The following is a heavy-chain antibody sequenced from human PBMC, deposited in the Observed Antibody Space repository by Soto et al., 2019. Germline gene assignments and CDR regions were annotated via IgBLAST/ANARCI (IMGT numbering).Heavy chain of an antibody. D-gene: IGHD3-22*01. CDR2: IILPFGTP. J-gene: IGHJ4*02. CDR1: GTTFSNFA. V-gene: IGHV1-69*12. Sequence: QVRLVQSGAEVKKTESSVKVSCEASGTTFSNFAIGWVRQAPGQGLEWMGGIILPFGTPNYAQKFQGRVTISADESMTTVYLELRGLRSGDTAVYYCVRGPDYEGYFDYWRQGTLVTVSS. CDR3: VRGPDYEGYFDY.